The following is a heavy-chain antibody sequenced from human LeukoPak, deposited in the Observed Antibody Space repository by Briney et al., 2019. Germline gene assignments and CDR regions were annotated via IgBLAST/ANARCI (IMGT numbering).Heavy chain of an antibody. Sequence: PGGSLRLSCAASGFTFSSYAMSWVRQAPGKGLEWVSAISGSGGSTYYADSVKGRFTISRDNSKNTLYLQMNSLRAEDTAVYYCARGGYGSGSYYNPTDHYYYGMDVWGQGTTVTVSS. J-gene: IGHJ6*02. D-gene: IGHD3-10*01. CDR2: ISGSGGST. CDR1: GFTFSSYA. V-gene: IGHV3-23*01. CDR3: ARGGYGSGSYYNPTDHYYYGMDV.